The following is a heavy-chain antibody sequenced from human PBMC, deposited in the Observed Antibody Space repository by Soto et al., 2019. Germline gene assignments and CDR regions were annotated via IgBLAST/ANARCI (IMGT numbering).Heavy chain of an antibody. Sequence: SETLSLTCTVSGGSISSYYWSWIRQPPGKGLEWIGYIYYSGSTNYNPSLKSRVTISVDTSKNQFSLKLSSVTAADTAVYYCARGPGVRGVIQYFDYWGQGTLVTVSS. CDR1: GGSISSYY. J-gene: IGHJ4*02. CDR3: ARGPGVRGVIQYFDY. CDR2: IYYSGST. D-gene: IGHD3-10*01. V-gene: IGHV4-59*01.